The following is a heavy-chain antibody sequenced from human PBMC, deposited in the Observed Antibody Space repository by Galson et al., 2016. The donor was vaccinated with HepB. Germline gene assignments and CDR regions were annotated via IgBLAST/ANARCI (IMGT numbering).Heavy chain of an antibody. Sequence: SLRLSCAASGFTFSNYWMSWVRLAPGKGLEWIAWITSSSDTMYYADSVKGRFTISRDNAKNSLYLEMNSLRDEDTAVYYCARDDYFRLGYWGQGTLVTVSS. CDR2: ITSSSDTM. V-gene: IGHV3-48*02. CDR1: GFTFSNYW. D-gene: IGHD3-16*01. J-gene: IGHJ4*02. CDR3: ARDDYFRLGY.